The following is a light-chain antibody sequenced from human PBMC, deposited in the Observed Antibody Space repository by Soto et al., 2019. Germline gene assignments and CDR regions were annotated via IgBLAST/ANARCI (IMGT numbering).Light chain of an antibody. CDR3: QPYKRFGT. V-gene: IGKV1-5*01. CDR2: DAS. Sequence: IKLTQKPSNLCASGEDIVTITCRSSQKNSNWLAWYQQTPGKAPRLLIYDASRLEIWVPARFCCSGRRTAFIVISRRLPSEAVVPSYCQPYKRFGTCAQGTKGDIK. J-gene: IGKJ1*01. CDR1: QKNSNW.